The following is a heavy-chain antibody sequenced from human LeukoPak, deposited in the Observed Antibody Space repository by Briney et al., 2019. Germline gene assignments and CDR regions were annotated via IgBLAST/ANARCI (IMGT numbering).Heavy chain of an antibody. CDR2: ICYSGST. CDR3: ARHRSGSYHPFDY. V-gene: IGHV4-39*01. CDR1: GGSISSSSYY. J-gene: IGHJ4*02. D-gene: IGHD1-26*01. Sequence: SETLPLTCTVSGGSISSSSYYWGWVRQPPGKGLEWIGSICYSGSTYYNPSLKSRVTISLDTSKNQFSLKLSSVTAADTAVYYCARHRSGSYHPFDYWGQGTLVTVSS.